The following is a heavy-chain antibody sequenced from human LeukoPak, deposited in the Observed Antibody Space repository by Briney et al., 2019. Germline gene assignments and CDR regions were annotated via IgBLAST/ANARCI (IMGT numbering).Heavy chain of an antibody. CDR1: GYTFTSYD. D-gene: IGHD2-2*01. J-gene: IGHJ6*02. CDR2: MNPNSGNT. Sequence: ASVKVSCKPSGYTFTSYDINWVRQATGHGLEWMGWMNPNSGNTGYAQKFHGRVTMTRNTSISTAYMELSSLRSEDTAVYYCARSPPQTSVTAVPAAPDYHYYGMDVWGQGTTVTVSS. CDR3: ARSPPQTSVTAVPAAPDYHYYGMDV. V-gene: IGHV1-8*01.